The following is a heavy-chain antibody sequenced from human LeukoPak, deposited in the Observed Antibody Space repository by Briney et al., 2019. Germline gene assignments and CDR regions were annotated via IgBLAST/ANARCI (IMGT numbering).Heavy chain of an antibody. J-gene: IGHJ5*02. CDR2: IYYSGST. Sequence: SETLSLTCTVSGGSISSGGYYWSWIRQHPGKGLEWIGYIYYSGSTYYSPSLKSRVTISVDTSKNQFSLKLSSVTAADTAVYYCARVSTMVRGVPDWFDPWGQGTLVTVSS. V-gene: IGHV4-31*03. CDR3: ARVSTMVRGVPDWFDP. CDR1: GGSISSGGYY. D-gene: IGHD3-10*01.